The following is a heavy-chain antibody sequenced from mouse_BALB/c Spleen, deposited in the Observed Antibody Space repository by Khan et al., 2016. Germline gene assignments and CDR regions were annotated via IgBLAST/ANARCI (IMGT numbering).Heavy chain of an antibody. CDR2: ISYDGSN. CDR3: TRDEITGTFAY. Sequence: EVQRQESGPGLVKPSQSPSLTCSVTGYSITSGYYWNWIRQFPGNKLEWMGCISYDGSNTYNPSLRNRISITRDTSKNQFFLKLNSVTTEDTASYYCTRDEITGTFAYWGQGTLVTVSA. D-gene: IGHD4-1*01. J-gene: IGHJ3*01. V-gene: IGHV3-6*02. CDR1: GYSITSGYY.